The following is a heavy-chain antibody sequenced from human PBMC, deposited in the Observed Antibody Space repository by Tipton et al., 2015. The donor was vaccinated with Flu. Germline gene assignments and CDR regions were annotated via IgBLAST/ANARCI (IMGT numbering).Heavy chain of an antibody. CDR1: GEPLGTHY. Sequence: TLSLTCTVSGEPLGTHYWTWFRQPAGERLEWIGYIFATGTAIYNPSLRSRVTMSVDTSKNQFSLNLTSVTAADMAVYYCARLPCHYGDYPLDYWGPGIMVTVSS. CDR3: ARLPCHYGDYPLDY. J-gene: IGHJ4*01. CDR2: IFATGTA. D-gene: IGHD4-17*01. V-gene: IGHV4-4*07.